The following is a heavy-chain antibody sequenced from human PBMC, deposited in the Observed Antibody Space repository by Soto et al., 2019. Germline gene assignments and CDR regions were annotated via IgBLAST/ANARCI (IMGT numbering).Heavy chain of an antibody. J-gene: IGHJ6*02. CDR1: GYTFTSYG. CDR2: ISAYNGNT. Sequence: QVQLVQSGAEVKKPGASVKVSCKASGYTFTSYGISWVRQAPGQGLEWMGWISAYNGNTNYAQKLQGRVTMTTDTSTSTAYMELRSLRSDDTAVXYXAXXXXSTSCPDKYGMDVWGQGTTVTVSS. D-gene: IGHD2-2*01. CDR3: AXXXXSTSCPDKYGMDV. V-gene: IGHV1-18*01.